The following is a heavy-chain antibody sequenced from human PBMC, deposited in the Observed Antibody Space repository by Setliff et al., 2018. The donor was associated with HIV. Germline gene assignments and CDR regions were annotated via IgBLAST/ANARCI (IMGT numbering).Heavy chain of an antibody. CDR1: GGSFRSSRYY. CDR3: ARPALGIGGGSRFDN. D-gene: IGHD3-10*01. V-gene: IGHV4-39*01. CDR2: IHYGGFF. Sequence: SETLSLTCTVSGGSFRSSRYYWGWIRQPPGKGMEWIGNIHYGGFFWYSPLLKSRVTISVDTSKNQFSLKLSPVAAADTAVYYCARPALGIGGGSRFDNWGQGTQVTVSS. J-gene: IGHJ4*02.